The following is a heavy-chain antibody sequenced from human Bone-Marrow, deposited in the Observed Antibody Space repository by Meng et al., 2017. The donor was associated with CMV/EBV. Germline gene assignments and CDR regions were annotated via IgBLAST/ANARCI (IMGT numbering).Heavy chain of an antibody. J-gene: IGHJ5*02. V-gene: IGHV1-18*01. CDR1: GYTFTSYG. CDR2: ISAYNGNT. D-gene: IGHD6-19*01. CDR3: ARDTGYSSGWYGSNWFDP. Sequence: ASVKVSCKASGYTFTSYGISWVRQAPGQGLEWMGWISAYNGNTNYAQKLQGRVTMTTDTSTSTAYMELRSLRSDDTAVYYCARDTGYSSGWYGSNWFDPWGQGTLVTFSS.